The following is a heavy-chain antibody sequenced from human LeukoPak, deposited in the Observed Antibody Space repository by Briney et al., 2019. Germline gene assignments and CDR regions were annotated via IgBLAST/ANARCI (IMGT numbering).Heavy chain of an antibody. J-gene: IGHJ4*02. V-gene: IGHV3-23*01. CDR3: ARDFVGFVNGFDY. CDR2: ISGSGGST. Sequence: PGGSLRLSCAASGFTFSSYAMSWVRQAPGKGLEWVSAISGSGGSTYYADSVKGRFTISRDNTKNSLYLQMNSLRAEDTAVYYCARDFVGFVNGFDYWGPGTLVTVSS. CDR1: GFTFSSYA. D-gene: IGHD3-10*01.